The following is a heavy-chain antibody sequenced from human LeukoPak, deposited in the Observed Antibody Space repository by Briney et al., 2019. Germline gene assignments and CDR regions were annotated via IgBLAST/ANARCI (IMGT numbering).Heavy chain of an antibody. J-gene: IGHJ2*01. CDR3: ARLQRITMAGPDYWYFDL. CDR2: IYYSGST. CDR1: GDSISSYY. Sequence: SETPSLTCTVSGDSISSYYWSWIRQPPEKGLEWIGYIYYSGSTNYNPSLKSRVTISVDTSKTQFSLKMNSVTAADTAVYYCARLQRITMAGPDYWYFDLWGRGTLVTVSS. V-gene: IGHV4-59*01. D-gene: IGHD3-10*01.